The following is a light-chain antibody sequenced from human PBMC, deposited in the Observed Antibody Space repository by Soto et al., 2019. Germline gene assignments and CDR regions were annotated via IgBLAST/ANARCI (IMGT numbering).Light chain of an antibody. V-gene: IGLV2-23*01. CDR3: CSYAPSRTLL. J-gene: IGLJ2*01. CDR2: EGN. CDR1: SSDVGTYNL. Sequence: QSVLTQPASVSGSPGESFTISCTGTSSDVGTYNLVTWYQQHPGRVPKLILYEGNKRPSGVSSRFSASKSGNTASLTISGLQAEDEADYFCCSYAPSRTLLFGGGTKVTVL.